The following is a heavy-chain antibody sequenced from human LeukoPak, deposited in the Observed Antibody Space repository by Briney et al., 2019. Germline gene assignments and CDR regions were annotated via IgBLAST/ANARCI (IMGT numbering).Heavy chain of an antibody. J-gene: IGHJ5*02. CDR3: ARHHDYVVEGFDP. Sequence: SSETLSLTCTVPGGSISSSSYYWGWIRQSPGKGLEWIGEINHSGSTNYNPSLKSRVTISVDTSKNQFSLKLSSVTAADTAVYYCARHHDYVVEGFDPWGQGTLVTVSS. D-gene: IGHD4-17*01. CDR1: GGSISSSSYY. V-gene: IGHV4-39*01. CDR2: INHSGST.